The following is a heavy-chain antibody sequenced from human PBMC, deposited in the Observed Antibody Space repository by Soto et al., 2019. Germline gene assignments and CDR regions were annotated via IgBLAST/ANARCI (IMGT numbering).Heavy chain of an antibody. CDR2: LSGGGSST. Sequence: GGSLRLSCAVSGFTISNFAMSWVRQAPGKGLEWASALSGGGSSTYYADSVRGRFTISGDDSRNTLYLQMNSLRPDDTALYYCAKFGSSGWNDAFDIWGQGTMVTVSS. D-gene: IGHD6-19*01. V-gene: IGHV3-23*01. CDR1: GFTISNFA. J-gene: IGHJ3*02. CDR3: AKFGSSGWNDAFDI.